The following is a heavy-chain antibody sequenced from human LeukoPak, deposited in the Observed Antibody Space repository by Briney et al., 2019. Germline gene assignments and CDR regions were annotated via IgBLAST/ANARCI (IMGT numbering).Heavy chain of an antibody. D-gene: IGHD3-10*01. Sequence: SVKVSCKASGGTFSSYAISWVRQAPGQGLEWMGRIIPIFGIANYAQKFQGRVTITADKSTSTAYMGLSSLRSEDTAVYYCARDISSLPSWGQGTLVTVSS. CDR1: GGTFSSYA. CDR2: IIPIFGIA. CDR3: ARDISSLPS. J-gene: IGHJ5*02. V-gene: IGHV1-69*04.